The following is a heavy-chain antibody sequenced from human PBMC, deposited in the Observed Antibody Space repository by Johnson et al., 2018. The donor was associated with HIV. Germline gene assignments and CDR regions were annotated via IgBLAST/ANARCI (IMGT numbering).Heavy chain of an antibody. V-gene: IGHV3-30*03. CDR1: GFTVSSNY. J-gene: IGHJ3*02. CDR3: ARDHTPVTGTTYHDAVEI. CDR2: ISYDGSNK. D-gene: IGHD1-7*01. Sequence: QVQLVESGGGLVQPGGSLRLSCAASGFTVSSNYMSWVRQAPGKGLEWVAFISYDGSNKYYADSVKGRFTISRDNSKNTLYLQMNSLRAEETALYYCARDHTPVTGTTYHDAVEIWGQGTMVTVSS.